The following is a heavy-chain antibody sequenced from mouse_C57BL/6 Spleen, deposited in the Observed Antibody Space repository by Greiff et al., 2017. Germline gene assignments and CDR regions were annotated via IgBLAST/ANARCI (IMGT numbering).Heavy chain of an antibody. CDR2: IHPSSGST. Sequence: VQLQQPGAELVKPGASVKLSCKASGYTFTSYWMHWVKQRPGQGLEWIGMIHPSSGSTNYNEKFKSKATLTVDKSSSTAYMQLSSLTSEDSAVYYCARTKFYDGNSYRDQNFDVWGTGTTVTVSS. CDR3: ARTKFYDGNSYRDQNFDV. J-gene: IGHJ1*03. V-gene: IGHV1-64*01. CDR1: GYTFTSYW. D-gene: IGHD1-1*01.